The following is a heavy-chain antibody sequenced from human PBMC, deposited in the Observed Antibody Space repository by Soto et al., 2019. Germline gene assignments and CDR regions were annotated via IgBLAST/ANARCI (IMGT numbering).Heavy chain of an antibody. CDR3: AHRRGFRGITFDY. CDR2: IYWDDDK. D-gene: IGHD3-10*01. J-gene: IGHJ4*02. CDR1: GFSLSTNGVG. Sequence: QITLKESGPTLVKPTQTLTLTCTFSGFSLSTNGVGVGWIRQPPGKALEWLALIYWDDDKRYSPSLKSRLTITKDTSKHQVVLTMTNMDPVDTASYYCAHRRGFRGITFDYRGQGMLVTVSS. V-gene: IGHV2-5*02.